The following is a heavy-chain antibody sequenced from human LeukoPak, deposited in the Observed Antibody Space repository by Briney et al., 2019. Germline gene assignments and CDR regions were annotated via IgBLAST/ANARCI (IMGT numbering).Heavy chain of an antibody. V-gene: IGHV3-23*01. CDR3: AKGKINHDGAVEI. CDR2: ITAGGVIT. CDR1: GFSFPSYA. Sequence: GESLRLSCAASGFSFPSYAMSWVRQAPRRGLEWVSLITAGGVITHYTDSVKGRFTISRDNSKNTLYLQMNSVRAEDTAVYYCAKGKINHDGAVEIWGQGTTVTVSS. D-gene: IGHD3-16*01. J-gene: IGHJ3*02.